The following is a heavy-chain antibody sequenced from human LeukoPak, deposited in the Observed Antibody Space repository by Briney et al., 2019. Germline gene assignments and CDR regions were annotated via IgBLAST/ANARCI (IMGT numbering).Heavy chain of an antibody. V-gene: IGHV3-74*01. Sequence: PGGSLRLSCAASGFTFSNYWMHWVRQAPGKGLVWVSRINSDGINTSYADSVKGRFTISRDNAKNTLYLQMNSLRAEDTAVYYCAKEGGDCYSPKLPRYYFDYWGQGTLVTVSS. CDR1: GFTFSNYW. D-gene: IGHD2-21*02. J-gene: IGHJ4*02. CDR3: AKEGGDCYSPKLPRYYFDY. CDR2: INSDGINT.